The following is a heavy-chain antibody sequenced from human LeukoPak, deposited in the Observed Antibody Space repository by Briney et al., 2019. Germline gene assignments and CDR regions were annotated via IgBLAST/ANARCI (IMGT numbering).Heavy chain of an antibody. D-gene: IGHD4-17*01. CDR3: PTDMTTVDY. J-gene: IGHJ4*02. CDR2: IKSKTDGGTT. Sequence: TGGSLRLSCAASGFTFSNAWMRWVRQAPGKGLEWVGRIKSKTDGGTTDYAAPVTGRFTISSDASKHTLSLQMNSLQTEATAVYYCPTDMTTVDYWGQGTLVTVSS. V-gene: IGHV3-15*01. CDR1: GFTFSNAW.